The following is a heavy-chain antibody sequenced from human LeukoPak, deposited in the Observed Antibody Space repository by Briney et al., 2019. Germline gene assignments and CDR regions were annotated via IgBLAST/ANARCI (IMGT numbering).Heavy chain of an antibody. CDR2: ISYDGSNK. V-gene: IGHV3-30*04. CDR3: ARDSTTVSYYMDV. D-gene: IGHD4-11*01. J-gene: IGHJ6*03. CDR1: GFTFSSYE. Sequence: PGGSLRLSCAASGFTFSSYEMNWVRQAPGKGLEWVAVISYDGSNKYYADSVEGRFTISRDNSKNTLYLQMNSLRAEDTAVYYCARDSTTVSYYMDVWGKGTTVTVSS.